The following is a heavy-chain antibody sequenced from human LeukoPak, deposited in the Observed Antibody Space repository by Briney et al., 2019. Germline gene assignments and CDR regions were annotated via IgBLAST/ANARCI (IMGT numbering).Heavy chain of an antibody. Sequence: PGGSLRLSCAASGFTFSDYYMSWIRQAPGKGLEWVSAISGSGGSTYYADSVKGRFTISRDNSKNTLYLQMNSLRAEDTAVYYCAKDERIAVAGTIDYWGQGTLVTVSS. V-gene: IGHV3-23*01. CDR2: ISGSGGST. CDR3: AKDERIAVAGTIDY. J-gene: IGHJ4*02. D-gene: IGHD6-19*01. CDR1: GFTFSDYY.